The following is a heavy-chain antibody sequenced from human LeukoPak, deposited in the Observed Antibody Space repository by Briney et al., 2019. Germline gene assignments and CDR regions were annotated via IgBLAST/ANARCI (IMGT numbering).Heavy chain of an antibody. CDR1: GGSISSYY. Sequence: KTSETLSLTCTVSGGSISSYYWSWIRQPPGKGLEWIGYIYYTGSTNYNPSLKSRVTISVDTSKNQFSLKLSSVTASDTAVYYCARATDYYYYYMDVWGKGTTVTVSS. CDR3: ARATDYYYYYMDV. D-gene: IGHD5-24*01. CDR2: IYYTGST. J-gene: IGHJ6*03. V-gene: IGHV4-59*01.